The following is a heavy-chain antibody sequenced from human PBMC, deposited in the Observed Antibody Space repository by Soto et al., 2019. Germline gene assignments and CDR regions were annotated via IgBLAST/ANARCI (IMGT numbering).Heavy chain of an antibody. Sequence: QVQLVESGGGVVQPGRSLRLSCAASGFTFSSYGMHWVRQAPGKGLAWVAVISYDGSNKYYADSVKGRFTISRDNSKNTLYLQMNSLRAEGTAVYYCAKAHHYGDYCDYWGQGTLVTVSS. V-gene: IGHV3-30*18. CDR1: GFTFSSYG. CDR3: AKAHHYGDYCDY. J-gene: IGHJ4*02. CDR2: ISYDGSNK. D-gene: IGHD4-17*01.